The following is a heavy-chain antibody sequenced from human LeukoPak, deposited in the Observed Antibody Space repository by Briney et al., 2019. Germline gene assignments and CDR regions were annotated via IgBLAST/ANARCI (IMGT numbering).Heavy chain of an antibody. J-gene: IGHJ4*02. Sequence: GGSLRLSCAASGFTFSSYGMHWVRQAPGQGLEWVAFVRYDGSKKYYADSVKGRFTISRDNSKNTLDLQMNSLRTEDTAVHYCAKDLLSSGSYPPEWGQGTLVTVSS. V-gene: IGHV3-30*02. D-gene: IGHD3-10*02. CDR3: AKDLLSSGSYPPE. CDR2: VRYDGSKK. CDR1: GFTFSSYG.